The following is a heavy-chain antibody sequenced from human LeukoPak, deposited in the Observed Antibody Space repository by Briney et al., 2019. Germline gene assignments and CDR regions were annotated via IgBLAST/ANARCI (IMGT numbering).Heavy chain of an antibody. CDR2: INHSGST. Sequence: PSETLSLTCAVSGGSFSGYYWSWIRQPPGKGLEWIGEINHSGSTNYNPSLKSRVTISVDTSKNQFSLKLSSVTAADTAVYYCASRTAAGQYYFDYWGQGTLVTVSS. D-gene: IGHD6-13*01. V-gene: IGHV4-34*01. CDR1: GGSFSGYY. CDR3: ASRTAAGQYYFDY. J-gene: IGHJ4*02.